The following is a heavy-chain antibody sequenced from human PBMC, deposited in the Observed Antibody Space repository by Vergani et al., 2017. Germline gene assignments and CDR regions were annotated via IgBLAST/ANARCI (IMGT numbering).Heavy chain of an antibody. V-gene: IGHV4-59*01. J-gene: IGHJ4*02. CDR3: ARRGLLWFGELLHGFDY. CDR2: NYYSGST. Sequence: QVQLQESGPGLVKPSETLSLTCTVSGGYISSYYWSLIRQPPGKGLEWIGYNYYSGSTNYNPTLKSRVTIAVDTSKTQFSLKLSSVTAADTAVYYCARRGLLWFGELLHGFDYWGQGTLVTVSS. D-gene: IGHD3-10*01. CDR1: GGYISSYY.